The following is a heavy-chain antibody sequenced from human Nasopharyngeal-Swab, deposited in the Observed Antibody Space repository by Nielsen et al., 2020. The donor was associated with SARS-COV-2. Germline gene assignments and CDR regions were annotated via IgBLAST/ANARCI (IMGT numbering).Heavy chain of an antibody. CDR1: GGTFSSYA. Sequence: SVKVSCKASGGTFSSYAISWVRQAPGQGLEWMGRIIPILGIANYAQKFQGRVTITADKSTSTAYMELSSLRSEDTAVYYCARDPAGQNWFDPWGQGTLVTVSS. CDR2: IIPILGIA. CDR3: ARDPAGQNWFDP. V-gene: IGHV1-69*04. J-gene: IGHJ5*02.